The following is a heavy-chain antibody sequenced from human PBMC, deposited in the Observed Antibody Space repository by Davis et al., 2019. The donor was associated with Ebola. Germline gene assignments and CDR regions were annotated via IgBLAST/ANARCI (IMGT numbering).Heavy chain of an antibody. V-gene: IGHV1-3*01. Sequence: AASVKVSCKASGYTFTSYAMHWARQALGQRLEWMGWINAGNGNTKYSQKFQGRVTITRDTSASTAYMELSSLRSEDTAVYYCARGTIFGVSDFDYWGQGTLVTVAS. D-gene: IGHD3-3*01. CDR3: ARGTIFGVSDFDY. CDR1: GYTFTSYA. J-gene: IGHJ4*02. CDR2: INAGNGNT.